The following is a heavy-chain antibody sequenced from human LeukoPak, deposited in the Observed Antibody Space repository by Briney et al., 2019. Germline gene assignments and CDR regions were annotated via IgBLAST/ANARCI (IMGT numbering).Heavy chain of an antibody. Sequence: PSETLSLTCTVSGDSIRNRESSYWWTWVRQSPEKGLEWIGEVHHNGSTNYNRSLKSRVNMSVDKSRNQFSLKLTSVTAADTAVYYCARSASVWYGFDLWGQGTLVSVSS. V-gene: IGHV4-4*02. D-gene: IGHD6-19*01. J-gene: IGHJ4*02. CDR3: ARSASVWYGFDL. CDR1: GDSIRNRESSYW. CDR2: VHHNGST.